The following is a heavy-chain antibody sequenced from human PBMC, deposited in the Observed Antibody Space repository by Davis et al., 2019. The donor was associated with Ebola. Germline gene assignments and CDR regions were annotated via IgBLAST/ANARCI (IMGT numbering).Heavy chain of an antibody. V-gene: IGHV1-18*01. CDR3: ARGLPSSCEDY. CDR2: ISAYNGNT. Sequence: AASVKVSCKTSGYIFTSYGITWVRQAPGQGLEWMGWISAYNGNTNYAQNVQDRVTMTTDTSTSTTYMELRSLRSDDTAVYYCARGLPSSCEDYWGQGTLVTVSS. D-gene: IGHD6-13*01. CDR1: GYIFTSYG. J-gene: IGHJ4*02.